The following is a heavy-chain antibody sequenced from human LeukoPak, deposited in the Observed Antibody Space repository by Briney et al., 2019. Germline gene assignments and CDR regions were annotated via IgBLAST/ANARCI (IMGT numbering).Heavy chain of an antibody. CDR3: ARDGSRGGSDY. J-gene: IGHJ4*02. Sequence: ETLSLTCTVSGGSISGYYWNWIRQPPGKGLEWIGYIYYSGSTNYNPSLKSRVTISVDTSTNHFSLKLSSVTAADTAVYYCARDGSRGGSDYWGQGTLVTVSS. CDR2: IYYSGST. V-gene: IGHV4-59*12. D-gene: IGHD3-16*01. CDR1: GGSISGYY.